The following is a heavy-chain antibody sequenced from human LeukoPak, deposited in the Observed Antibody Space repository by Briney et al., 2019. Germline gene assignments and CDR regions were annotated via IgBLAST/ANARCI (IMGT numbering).Heavy chain of an antibody. J-gene: IGHJ6*02. CDR3: ARDLNYYVAMDV. Sequence: GGSLRLSYESSGFTFSAYAMTWVRQAPGQGLEWVSSIGSDNKPHYSESVKGRFAISRDNSKSMLFLQLNSLRAEDTALYYCARDLNYYVAMDVWGQGTTVTVSS. D-gene: IGHD3-10*02. V-gene: IGHV3-23*01. CDR2: IGSDNKP. CDR1: GFTFSAYA.